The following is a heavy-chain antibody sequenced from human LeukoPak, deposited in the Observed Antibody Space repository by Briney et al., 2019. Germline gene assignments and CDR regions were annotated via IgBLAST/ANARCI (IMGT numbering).Heavy chain of an antibody. CDR2: ISSAGTT. Sequence: GGSLRLSCVVSGFTVSSNYMTWVRQAPGKGLQWVSIISSAGTTYYADSVKGRFTISRDNSKNTVYLQVNSLRDEDTAVYYCARDLEAANTYYFDYWGQGTMVTVSS. CDR3: ARDLEAANTYYFDY. V-gene: IGHV3-66*01. D-gene: IGHD6-13*01. J-gene: IGHJ4*02. CDR1: GFTVSSNY.